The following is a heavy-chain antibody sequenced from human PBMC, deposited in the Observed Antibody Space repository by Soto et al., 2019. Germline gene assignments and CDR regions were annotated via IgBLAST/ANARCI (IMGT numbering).Heavy chain of an antibody. D-gene: IGHD3-22*01. J-gene: IGHJ4*02. CDR2: ISGSGGST. CDR3: AKDRRPSGWGGQLTMIVVVIPGYFDY. CDR1: GFTFSSYA. V-gene: IGHV3-23*01. Sequence: QRGGSLRLSCAASGFTFSSYAMSWVRQAPGKGLEWVSAISGSGGSTYYADSVKGRFTISRDSSKNTLYLQMNSLRAEDTAVYYCAKDRRPSGWGGQLTMIVVVIPGYFDYWGQGTLVTVSS.